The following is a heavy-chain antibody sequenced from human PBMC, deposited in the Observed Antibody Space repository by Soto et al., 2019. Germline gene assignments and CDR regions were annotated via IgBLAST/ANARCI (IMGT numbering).Heavy chain of an antibody. Sequence: EVQLVESGGGLAQPGGSLRLSCAASGFTFSNFWMSSARQAPGKGLEWVANIKGDGSVTQYVASVEGRFTISRDNAKYSLYLQMNSLRVEDTALYYCVIPTRSVRGMGVWGQGTTVTVSS. D-gene: IGHD6-6*01. CDR1: GFTFSNFW. CDR2: IKGDGSVT. V-gene: IGHV3-7*03. J-gene: IGHJ6*02. CDR3: VIPTRSVRGMGV.